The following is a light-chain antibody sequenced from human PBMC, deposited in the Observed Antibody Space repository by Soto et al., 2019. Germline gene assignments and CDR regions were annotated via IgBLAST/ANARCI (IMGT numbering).Light chain of an antibody. CDR3: QQYNNWPPIT. V-gene: IGKV3-15*01. CDR2: GAS. J-gene: IGKJ5*01. Sequence: EIVMTQSPATLSVSPGERATLSCGASQSVSSKLAWYQQKPGQAPRLLIYGASTRATGIPARFSGSGSGTEFTLTISSLQSEDFAIYYCQQYNNWPPITFGQGTRLEIK. CDR1: QSVSSK.